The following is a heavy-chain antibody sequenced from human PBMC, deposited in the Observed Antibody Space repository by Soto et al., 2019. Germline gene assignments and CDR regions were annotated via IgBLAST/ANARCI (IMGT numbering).Heavy chain of an antibody. CDR1: GFTFSSYG. CDR3: ARVIYGSFDY. J-gene: IGHJ4*02. V-gene: IGHV3-33*01. Sequence: GGSLRLSCAASGFTFSSYGMHWVRRAPGKGLEWVAVIWYDGSNKYYADSVKGRFTISRDNSKNTLYLQMNSLRAEDTAVYYCARVIYGSFDYWGQGTLVTVSS. CDR2: IWYDGSNK. D-gene: IGHD3-10*01.